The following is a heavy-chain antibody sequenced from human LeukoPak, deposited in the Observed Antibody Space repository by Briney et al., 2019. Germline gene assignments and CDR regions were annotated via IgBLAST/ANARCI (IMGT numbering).Heavy chain of an antibody. CDR3: ARHGDYAPDY. Sequence: SQTLSLTCAISGDSVSGNGVSWNWIRQSPSRGLEWLGRTYYRSKWYNDYALSVKSRITITSDTSKNQFSLQLNSVTPQDTAVYYCARHGDYAPDYWGQGTLVTVSS. CDR1: GDSVSGNGVS. CDR2: TYYRSKWYN. J-gene: IGHJ4*02. V-gene: IGHV6-1*01. D-gene: IGHD4-17*01.